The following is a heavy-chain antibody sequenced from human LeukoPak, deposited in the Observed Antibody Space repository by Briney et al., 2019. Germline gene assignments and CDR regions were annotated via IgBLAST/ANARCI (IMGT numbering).Heavy chain of an antibody. J-gene: IGHJ5*02. V-gene: IGHV4-34*01. CDR1: GGSFSGYY. D-gene: IGHD3-22*01. Sequence: SETLSLTCAVYGGSFSGYYWSWTRQPPGKGLEWIGEINHSGSTNYDPSLKSRVTISVDTSKNQFSLKLSSVTAADTAVYYCARGPTGGRTMIVVVASRFDPWGQGTLVTVSS. CDR3: ARGPTGGRTMIVVVASRFDP. CDR2: INHSGST.